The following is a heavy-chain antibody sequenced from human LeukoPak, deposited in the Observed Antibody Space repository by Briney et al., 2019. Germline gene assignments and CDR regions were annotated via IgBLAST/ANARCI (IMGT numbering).Heavy chain of an antibody. CDR2: IYYSGST. D-gene: IGHD3-10*01. V-gene: IGHV4-31*03. Sequence: SQTLSLTCTDSGGSISSGGYYWSWIRQHPGKGLEWIGYIYYSGSTYYNPSLKSRVTISVDTSKNQFSLRLSSVTAADTAVYYCARDSYYGSGLFDPWGQGTLVTVSS. J-gene: IGHJ5*02. CDR1: GGSISSGGYY. CDR3: ARDSYYGSGLFDP.